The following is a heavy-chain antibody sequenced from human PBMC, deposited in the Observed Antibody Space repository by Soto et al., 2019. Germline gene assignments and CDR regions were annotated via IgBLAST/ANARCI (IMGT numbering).Heavy chain of an antibody. D-gene: IGHD3-3*01. CDR2: INHSGST. J-gene: IGHJ5*02. CDR3: ARSRPIFGVVIRRHWFDP. V-gene: IGHV4-34*01. CDR1: GGSFSGYY. Sequence: TSETLSLTCAVYGGSFSGYYWSWIRQPPGKGLEWIGEINHSGSTNYNPSLTSRVTISVDTSKNQFSLKLSSVTAADTAVYYCARSRPIFGVVIRRHWFDPWGQGTLVTVSS.